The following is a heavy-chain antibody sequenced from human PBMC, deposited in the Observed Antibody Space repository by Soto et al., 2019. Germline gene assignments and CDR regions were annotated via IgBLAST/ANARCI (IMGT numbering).Heavy chain of an antibody. CDR1: GFSLSTSGMC. Sequence: SGPTLVNPTQTLTLTCTFSGFSLSTSGMCVSWIRQPPGKALEWLALIDWDDDKYYSTSLKTRLTISKDTSKNQVVLTMTNMDPVDTATYYCARSPRPYSSSYEHFYYYYYGMDVWGQGTTVTVSS. V-gene: IGHV2-70*01. D-gene: IGHD6-6*01. J-gene: IGHJ6*02. CDR3: ARSPRPYSSSYEHFYYYYYGMDV. CDR2: IDWDDDK.